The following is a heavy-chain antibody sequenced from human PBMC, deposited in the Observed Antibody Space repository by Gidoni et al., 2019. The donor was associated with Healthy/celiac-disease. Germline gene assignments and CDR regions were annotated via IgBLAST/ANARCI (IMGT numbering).Heavy chain of an antibody. CDR1: GGSISSYY. J-gene: IGHJ4*02. Sequence: QVQLQESGPGLVQPSETLSLTCTVSGGSISSYYWSWIRQPPGKGLEWIGYIYYSGSTNYNPSLKSRVTISVDTSKNQFSLKLSSVTAADTAVYYCARTYGSGSSRKYFDYWGQGTLVTVSS. D-gene: IGHD3-10*01. V-gene: IGHV4-59*01. CDR3: ARTYGSGSSRKYFDY. CDR2: IYYSGST.